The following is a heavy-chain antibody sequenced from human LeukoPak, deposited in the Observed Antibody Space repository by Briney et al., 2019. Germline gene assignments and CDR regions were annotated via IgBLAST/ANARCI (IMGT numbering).Heavy chain of an antibody. CDR1: GFTFSSYA. CDR3: ARNDYGDYRFDY. D-gene: IGHD4-17*01. V-gene: IGHV4-39*01. Sequence: GSLRLPCAASGFTFSSYAMSWVRQPPGKGLEWIGSIYYSGSTYYNPSLKSRVTISVDTSKNQFSLKLSSVTAADTAVYYCARNDYGDYRFDYWGQGTLVTVSS. CDR2: IYYSGST. J-gene: IGHJ4*02.